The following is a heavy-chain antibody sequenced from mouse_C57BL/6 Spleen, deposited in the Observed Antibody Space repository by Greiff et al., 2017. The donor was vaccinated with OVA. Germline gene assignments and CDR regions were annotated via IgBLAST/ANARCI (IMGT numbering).Heavy chain of an antibody. Sequence: EVTLMESGGDLVKPGGSLKLSCAASGFTFSSSGMSWVRQTPDKRLEWVATISSGGSYTYYPDSVKGRFTISRDNAKNTLYLQMSSLKSEDTAMDYCSRHNSSGYSWVAYWGQGTLVTVSA. CDR2: ISSGGSYT. V-gene: IGHV5-6*01. CDR3: SRHNSSGYSWVAY. D-gene: IGHD3-2*02. CDR1: GFTFSSSG. J-gene: IGHJ3*01.